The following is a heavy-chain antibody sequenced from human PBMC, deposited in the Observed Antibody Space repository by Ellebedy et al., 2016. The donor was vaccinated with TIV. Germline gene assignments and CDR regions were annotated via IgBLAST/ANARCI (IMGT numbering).Heavy chain of an antibody. J-gene: IGHJ4*02. CDR3: ASWDFDY. V-gene: IGHV3-30-3*01. Sequence: PGGSLRLSCAASEFTFSYYAMHWVRQAPGKGLEWVAVIWYDGSIKYLADSVKGRFTISRDNFNNTLYLQMNSLRAEDTAVYWCASWDFDYWGQGTLVTVSS. D-gene: IGHD7-27*01. CDR2: IWYDGSIK. CDR1: EFTFSYYA.